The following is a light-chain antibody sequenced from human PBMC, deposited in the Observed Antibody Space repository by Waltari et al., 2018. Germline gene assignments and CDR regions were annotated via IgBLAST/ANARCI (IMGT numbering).Light chain of an antibody. CDR2: AAS. CDR1: QGISSY. Sequence: VIWMTQSPSLLSASTGDRVTISCRISQGISSYLAWYKQKPGKAPELLIYAASTFQSGVPSRFSGSGSGTDFTLTISCLQSEDFATYYCQQYYSFPWTFGQGTKVEIK. V-gene: IGKV1D-8*01. J-gene: IGKJ1*01. CDR3: QQYYSFPWT.